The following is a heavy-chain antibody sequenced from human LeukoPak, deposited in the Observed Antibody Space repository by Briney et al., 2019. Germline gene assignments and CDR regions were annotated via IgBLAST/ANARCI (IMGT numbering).Heavy chain of an antibody. D-gene: IGHD2-2*01. CDR1: GFTFSSYA. Sequence: GGSLRLSCAASGFTFSSYAMSWVRQAPGKGLEWVSAISGSGGSTYYADSVKGRFTISRDNSKNTLYLQMNSLRAEDTAVYYCAKSPVVPADMFGTGGFDYWGQGTLVTVSS. CDR2: ISGSGGST. J-gene: IGHJ4*02. V-gene: IGHV3-23*01. CDR3: AKSPVVPADMFGTGGFDY.